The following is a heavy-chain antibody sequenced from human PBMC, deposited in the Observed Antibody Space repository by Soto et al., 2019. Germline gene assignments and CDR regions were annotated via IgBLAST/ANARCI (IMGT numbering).Heavy chain of an antibody. CDR1: GFTLSGSE. CDR3: TRHPTYFDM. V-gene: IGHV3-73*01. Sequence: EVQLVESGGGLVQPGGSLKLSCAASGFTLSGSEVHWVRQAPGKGLEWVGRFNSKANNDATIYAAAVKGRFTISRDDSKNTAFLQMNSLKAEDTAVYYCTRHPTYFDMWGHGTMVTVSS. CDR2: FNSKANNDAT. D-gene: IGHD4-4*01. J-gene: IGHJ3*02.